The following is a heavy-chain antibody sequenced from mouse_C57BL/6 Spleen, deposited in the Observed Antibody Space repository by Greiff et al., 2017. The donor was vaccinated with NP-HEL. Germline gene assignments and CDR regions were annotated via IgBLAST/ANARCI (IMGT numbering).Heavy chain of an antibody. Sequence: QVQLKESGAELARPGASVKLSCKASGYTFTSYGISWVKQRTGQGLEWIGEIYPRSGNTYYNEKFKGKATLTADKSSSTAYMELRSLTSEDSAVYFCARMATTVDWYFDVWGTGTTVTVSS. CDR1: GYTFTSYG. CDR3: ARMATTVDWYFDV. D-gene: IGHD1-1*01. CDR2: IYPRSGNT. J-gene: IGHJ1*03. V-gene: IGHV1-81*01.